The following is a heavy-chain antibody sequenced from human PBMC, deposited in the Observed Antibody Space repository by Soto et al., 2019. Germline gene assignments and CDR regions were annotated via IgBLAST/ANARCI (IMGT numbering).Heavy chain of an antibody. J-gene: IGHJ4*02. Sequence: PSETLSLTCTVSGGSISSSSYYWGWIRHPPGKGLEWIGSIYYSGSTYYNPSLKSRVTISVDTSKNQFSLKLSSVTAADTAVYYCARNYDFWSGYYGKDYFDYWGQGTLVTVSS. CDR3: ARNYDFWSGYYGKDYFDY. CDR2: IYYSGST. CDR1: GGSISSSSYY. V-gene: IGHV4-39*01. D-gene: IGHD3-3*01.